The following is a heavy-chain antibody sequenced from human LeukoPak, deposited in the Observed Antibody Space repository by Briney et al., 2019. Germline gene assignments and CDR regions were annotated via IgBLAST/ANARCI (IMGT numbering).Heavy chain of an antibody. Sequence: RAGGSLRLSCAASGFTVSSNYKSWVRQAPGKGLEWVSVIYSGGSTYYADSVKGRFTISRDNSKNTLYLQMNSLRAEDTAVYYCASPDYDSSGPFDYWGQGTLVTVSS. D-gene: IGHD3-22*01. V-gene: IGHV3-66*01. CDR1: GFTVSSNY. J-gene: IGHJ4*02. CDR3: ASPDYDSSGPFDY. CDR2: IYSGGST.